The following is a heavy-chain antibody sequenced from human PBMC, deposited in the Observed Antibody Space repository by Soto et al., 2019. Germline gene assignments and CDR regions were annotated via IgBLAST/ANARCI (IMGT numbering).Heavy chain of an antibody. CDR2: IYHSGST. V-gene: IGHV4-30-2*01. CDR3: ASTSSGRYYYYYYGMDV. Sequence: PPGKGLEWIGYIYHSGSTYYNPSLKSRVTISVDRSKNQFSLKLSSVTAADTAVYYCASTSSGRYYYYYYGMDVWGQGTTVTVSS. D-gene: IGHD3-22*01. J-gene: IGHJ6*02.